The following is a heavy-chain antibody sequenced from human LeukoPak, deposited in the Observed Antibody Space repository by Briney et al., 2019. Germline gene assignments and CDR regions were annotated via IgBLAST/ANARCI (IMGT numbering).Heavy chain of an antibody. Sequence: PGGSLRLSGAASGFTFSSYAIHWVRQAPGKGLEYVSAISSNGGSTYYANSVKGRFTISRDNSKNTLYLQMGSLRAEDMAVYYCASRAVRGVVYWGQGSLVTVSS. CDR1: GFTFSSYA. D-gene: IGHD3-10*01. V-gene: IGHV3-64*01. CDR3: ASRAVRGVVY. J-gene: IGHJ4*02. CDR2: ISSNGGST.